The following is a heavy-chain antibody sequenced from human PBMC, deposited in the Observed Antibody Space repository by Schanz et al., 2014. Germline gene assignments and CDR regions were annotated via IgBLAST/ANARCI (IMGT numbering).Heavy chain of an antibody. CDR1: GGSIRSYF. CDR3: ARDRGHGDLPGDI. Sequence: QVQLQELGPGLLKPSETLSLTCTVSGGSIRSYFWSWIRQPPGKGLEWIGYISYSGVTYYNPSLKSRVTISGDAPNNHSSLKLNSVTAADTAVYYCARDRGHGDLPGDIWGQGTMVTVSS. V-gene: IGHV4-59*12. J-gene: IGHJ3*02. D-gene: IGHD4-17*01. CDR2: ISYSGVT.